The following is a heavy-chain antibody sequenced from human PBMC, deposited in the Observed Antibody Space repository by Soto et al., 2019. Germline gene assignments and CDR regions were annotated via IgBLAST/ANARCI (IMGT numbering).Heavy chain of an antibody. CDR1: GYTFTSYA. CDR3: ARDRNYGQDFDY. J-gene: IGHJ4*02. D-gene: IGHD1-7*01. V-gene: IGHV1-3*01. CDR2: INAGNGNT. Sequence: EASVKVSCKASGYTFTSYAMHWVRQAPGQRLEWMGWINAGNGNTKYSQKFQGRVTITRDTSASTAYMELSSLRSEDTAVYHCARDRNYGQDFDYWGQGTLVTVSS.